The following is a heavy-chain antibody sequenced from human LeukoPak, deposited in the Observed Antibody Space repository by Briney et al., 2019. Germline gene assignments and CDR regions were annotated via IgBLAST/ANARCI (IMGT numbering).Heavy chain of an antibody. CDR2: IRQDGSRK. D-gene: IGHD6-13*01. J-gene: IGHJ3*02. Sequence: GGSLRLSCAASGFIFNKYWMTWVRQAPGKGLEWVANIRQDGSRKSYVDSVEGRFTISRDNAQNSLFLEMNSLRAEDTAVYYCARDAGSQTDGIWYDASHMWGPGTRVTVSS. CDR3: ARDAGSQTDGIWYDASHM. CDR1: GFIFNKYW. V-gene: IGHV3-7*01.